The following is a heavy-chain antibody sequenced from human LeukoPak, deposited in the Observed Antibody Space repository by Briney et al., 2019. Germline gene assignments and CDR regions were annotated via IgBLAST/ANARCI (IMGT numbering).Heavy chain of an antibody. D-gene: IGHD6-19*01. J-gene: IGHJ4*02. CDR1: GFTVSSNY. V-gene: IGHV3-53*04. Sequence: PGRSLRLSCAASGFTVSSNYMSWVRQAPGKGLEWVSVIYSGSSTYYADSVKGRFTISRHNSENTLYLQMNSLRAEDTAVYYCASRIAVAGTLYFDYWGQGTLVTVSS. CDR3: ASRIAVAGTLYFDY. CDR2: IYSGSST.